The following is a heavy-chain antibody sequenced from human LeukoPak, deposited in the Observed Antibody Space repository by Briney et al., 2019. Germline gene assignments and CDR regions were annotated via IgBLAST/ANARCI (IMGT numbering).Heavy chain of an antibody. CDR1: GFTFSTYA. V-gene: IGHV3-30*04. D-gene: IGHD1-26*01. CDR2: ISYDGNNN. J-gene: IGHJ6*03. Sequence: GGSLRLSCAASGFTFSTYAMHWVRQAPGKGLEWVALISYDGNNNYYADSVKGRFTISRDNPRNTLYLQMNSLRAEDTAVYYCARDPYSGSYGDYYYYYMDVWGKGTTVTISS. CDR3: ARDPYSGSYGDYYYYYMDV.